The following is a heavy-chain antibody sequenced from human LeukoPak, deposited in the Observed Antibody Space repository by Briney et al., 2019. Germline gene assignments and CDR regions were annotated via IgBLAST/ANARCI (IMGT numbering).Heavy chain of an antibody. CDR2: ISSDGSIT. D-gene: IGHD3-10*01. V-gene: IGHV3-74*01. CDR1: GFTFSTYW. J-gene: IGHJ4*02. Sequence: GGSLRLSCAASGFTFSTYWMHWVRQAPGKGLVWVSRISSDGSITGYADSVKGRFTISRDNAKNTLYLQMNSLRAEDTAVYYCANGPYGSGVDYWGQGTLVTVSS. CDR3: ANGPYGSGVDY.